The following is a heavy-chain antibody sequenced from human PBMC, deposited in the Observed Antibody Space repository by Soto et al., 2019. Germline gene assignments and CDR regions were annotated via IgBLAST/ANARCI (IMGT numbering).Heavy chain of an antibody. V-gene: IGHV3-15*01. J-gene: IGHJ4*02. CDR2: IKRKADGGTT. CDR1: GFTFNNAW. CDR3: STLDISSSGGG. D-gene: IGHD6-6*01. Sequence: EVQLVESGGGFVKPGGSLRLSCAASGFTFNNAWMSWVRQAPGKGLEWVGRIKRKADGGTTAYAAAVQGRFTISRDDSRDTLYLQMNNLKIEDTAGYFFSTLDISSSGGGGGQGTLVTVSS.